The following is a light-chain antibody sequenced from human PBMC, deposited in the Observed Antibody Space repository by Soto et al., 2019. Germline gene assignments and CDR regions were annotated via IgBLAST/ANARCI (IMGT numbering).Light chain of an antibody. CDR1: QGISSY. Sequence: IQLTQSPSSLSASVGDRVTITCRASQGISSYLAWYQQKPGKAPKLLIYAASTLQSGVPSRFSGSGSGTDFTLTISNLQPEDPATYYCQQLNSYPLTFGGGTKVDIK. CDR2: AAS. V-gene: IGKV1-9*01. CDR3: QQLNSYPLT. J-gene: IGKJ4*01.